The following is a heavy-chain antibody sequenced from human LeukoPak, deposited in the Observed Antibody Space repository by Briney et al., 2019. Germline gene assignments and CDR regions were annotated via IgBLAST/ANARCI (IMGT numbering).Heavy chain of an antibody. Sequence: SETLSLTCSVSGGTISTNIYYWGWIRQPPGKGLEWIGSMYSSGTTYHNPSLRSRVTISVDTSKNQFSLKLSFVTASDTALYYCARHGDYGFYFDYWGQGSLVTVSS. CDR2: MYSSGTT. CDR3: ARHGDYGFYFDY. V-gene: IGHV4-39*01. J-gene: IGHJ4*02. D-gene: IGHD4-17*01. CDR1: GGTISTNIYY.